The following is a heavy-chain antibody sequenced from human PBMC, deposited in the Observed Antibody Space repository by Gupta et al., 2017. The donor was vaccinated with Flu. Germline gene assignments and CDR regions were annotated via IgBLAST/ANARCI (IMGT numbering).Heavy chain of an antibody. J-gene: IGHJ6*02. CDR1: GDSISSGTYY. Sequence: QVQLQESGPGLVKPSQTLFLPCTVPGDSISSGTYYWSWIRQPAGKGLEWVGRIQTNGSPSYNPSLKSRVTISVDTSKNQFSLRVTSVTAADTALYYCSRSNDDPGYYFYGTEVWGQGTTVTVSS. V-gene: IGHV4-61*02. D-gene: IGHD1-1*01. CDR3: SRSNDDPGYYFYGTEV. CDR2: IQTNGSP.